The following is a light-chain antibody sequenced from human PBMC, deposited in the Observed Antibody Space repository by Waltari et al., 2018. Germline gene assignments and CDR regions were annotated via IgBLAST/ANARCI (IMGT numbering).Light chain of an antibody. CDR2: EVT. CDR3: CSYAGGRPHVV. Sequence: QSALTQPASVSGSPGQSITISCTGTSSDVGTSNLVSWYQQHPGKAPKLMIYEVTKRPSGVSNRFSGSKSGNTASLTISGLQAEDEAHYYCCSYAGGRPHVVFGGGTQLTVL. V-gene: IGLV2-23*02. J-gene: IGLJ2*01. CDR1: SSDVGTSNL.